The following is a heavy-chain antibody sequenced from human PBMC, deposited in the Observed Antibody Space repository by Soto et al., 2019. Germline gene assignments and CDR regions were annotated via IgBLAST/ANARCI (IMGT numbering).Heavy chain of an antibody. Sequence: ASVKVSSKASGYTFTGYYMHWVRQAPGQGLERTGRINPNSGGTNYAQKFQGWVTMTRDTSISTAYMELSRLRSDDTAVFYCARDRSSSSWPYYYYGMDVWGQGTTVTVSS. CDR1: GYTFTGYY. D-gene: IGHD6-13*01. CDR3: ARDRSSSSWPYYYYGMDV. CDR2: INPNSGGT. V-gene: IGHV1-2*04. J-gene: IGHJ6*02.